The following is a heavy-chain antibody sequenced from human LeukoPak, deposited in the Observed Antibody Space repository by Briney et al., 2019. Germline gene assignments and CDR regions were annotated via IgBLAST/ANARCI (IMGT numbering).Heavy chain of an antibody. J-gene: IGHJ6*04. CDR3: AELGITMIGGV. V-gene: IGHV3-48*03. D-gene: IGHD3-10*02. CDR1: GFTFSSYA. CDR2: ISSSGSTI. Sequence: GGSLRLSCAASGFTFSSYAMNWVRQAPGKGLEWVSYISSSGSTIYYADSVKGRFTISRDNAKTSLYLQMNSLRAEDTAVYYCAELGITMIGGVWGKGTTVTISS.